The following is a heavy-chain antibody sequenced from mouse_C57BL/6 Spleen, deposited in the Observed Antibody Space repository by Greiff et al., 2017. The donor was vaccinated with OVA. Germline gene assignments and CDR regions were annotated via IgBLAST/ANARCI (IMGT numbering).Heavy chain of an antibody. D-gene: IGHD1-1*01. J-gene: IGHJ1*03. CDR1: GYTFTSYG. V-gene: IGHV1-81*01. CDR3: ARGGTVVVPRYFDV. CDR2: IYPRSGNT. Sequence: QVHVKQSGAELARPGASVKLSCKASGYTFTSYGISWVKQRTGQGLEWIGEIYPRSGNTYYNEKFKGKATLTADKSSSTAYMERRSLTSEDSAVFFCARGGTVVVPRYFDVWGTGTTVTVSS.